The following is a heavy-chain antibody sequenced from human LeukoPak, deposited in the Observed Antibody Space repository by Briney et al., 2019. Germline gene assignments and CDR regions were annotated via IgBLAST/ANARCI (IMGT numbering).Heavy chain of an antibody. D-gene: IGHD3-22*01. CDR2: MYGGGAT. Sequence: GGSLRLSCTASGFSVSSNLMSWVRQAPGKGLEWVSLMYGGGATSYAESVKGRFTLSRDNSKNTLFFEMNSLRAEDTAVYYCARLAAGYWYFDLWGRGTLVTVSS. J-gene: IGHJ2*01. V-gene: IGHV3-53*01. CDR1: GFSVSSNL. CDR3: ARLAAGYWYFDL.